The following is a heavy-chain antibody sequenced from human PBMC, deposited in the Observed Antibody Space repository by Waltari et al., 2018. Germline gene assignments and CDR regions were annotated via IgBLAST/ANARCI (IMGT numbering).Heavy chain of an antibody. Sequence: EVQLVESGGGLVQPGGSLRVSCAASGFTFSSHWMTWVRQAPGKGLEWVAKRNGDGSGKYYVDSVKARFTISRDNAKNSLYLQMDSLRAEDTAVYYCARADYGGTADFDYWGQGTLVTVSS. V-gene: IGHV3-7*04. CDR1: GFTFSSHW. D-gene: IGHD4-17*01. J-gene: IGHJ4*02. CDR3: ARADYGGTADFDY. CDR2: RNGDGSGK.